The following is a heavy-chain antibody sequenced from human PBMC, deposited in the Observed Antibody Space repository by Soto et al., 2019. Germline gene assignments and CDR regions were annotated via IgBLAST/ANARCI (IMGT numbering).Heavy chain of an antibody. CDR3: ARIRTGTLLKMDV. CDR2: ISSSSSYI. CDR1: VFTFSIYS. Sequence: PGGSLLLSCAASVFTFSIYSMNWVRQAPGKGLEWVSSISSSSSYIYYADSVKGRFTISRDNAKNSLYLQMNSLRAEDTAVYYCARIRTGTLLKMDVWGQGTTVTVSS. D-gene: IGHD1-7*01. V-gene: IGHV3-21*01. J-gene: IGHJ6*02.